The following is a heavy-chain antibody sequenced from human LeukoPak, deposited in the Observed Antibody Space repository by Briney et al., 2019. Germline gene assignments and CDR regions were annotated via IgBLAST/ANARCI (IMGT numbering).Heavy chain of an antibody. V-gene: IGHV3-66*01. D-gene: IGHD6-13*01. J-gene: IGHJ4*02. Sequence: PGGSLRLSCAASGFTVSGSYMTWVRQAPGKGLEWVSVIYSGGSTHYAGSVKGRFTISRDNSKNKVYLQMNSLRAEDTAVYYCARAPYSSSWYFDYWGEGTLVTVSS. CDR1: GFTVSGSY. CDR3: ARAPYSSSWYFDY. CDR2: IYSGGST.